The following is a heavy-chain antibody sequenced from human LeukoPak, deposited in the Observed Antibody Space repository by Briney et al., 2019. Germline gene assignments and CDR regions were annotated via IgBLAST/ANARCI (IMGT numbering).Heavy chain of an antibody. CDR3: ARVPLGYCSSTSCWGAFDY. V-gene: IGHV1-2*02. Sequence: ASVKVSCKASGYTFTGYYMHWVRQAPGQGLEWMGWINPNSGGTNYAQKFQGRVTMTRDTSIGTAYMELSRLRSDDTAVYYCARVPLGYCSSTSCWGAFDYWGQGTLVTVSS. CDR2: INPNSGGT. CDR1: GYTFTGYY. D-gene: IGHD2-2*01. J-gene: IGHJ4*02.